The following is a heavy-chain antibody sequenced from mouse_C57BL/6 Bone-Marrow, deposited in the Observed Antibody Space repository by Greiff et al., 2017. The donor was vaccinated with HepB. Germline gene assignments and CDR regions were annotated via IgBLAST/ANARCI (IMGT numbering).Heavy chain of an antibody. D-gene: IGHD2-13*01. CDR3: AWGLYSQEPFDY. J-gene: IGHJ2*01. CDR2: IDPSDSET. V-gene: IGHV1-52*01. CDR1: GYTFTSYW. Sequence: VQLQESGAELARPGASVKLSCKASGYTFTSYWMHWVKQRPIQGLEWIGNIDPSDSETHYNQKFKDKATLTVDKSSSTAYMQLSSLTSEDSAVYYCAWGLYSQEPFDYWGQGTTLTVSS.